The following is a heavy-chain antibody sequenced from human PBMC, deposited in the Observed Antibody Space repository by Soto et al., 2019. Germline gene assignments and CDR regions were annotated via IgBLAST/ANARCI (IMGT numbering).Heavy chain of an antibody. Sequence: GGSLRLSCAASGFTFSDYYMSWIRQAPGKGLEWVSYISSGSSYTNYADSVKGRFTISRDNAKNSLYLQMNSLRAEDTAVYYCARDLGIAARSPLDYWGQGTLVTVSS. J-gene: IGHJ4*02. CDR1: GFTFSDYY. CDR2: ISSGSSYT. V-gene: IGHV3-11*06. CDR3: ARDLGIAARSPLDY. D-gene: IGHD6-6*01.